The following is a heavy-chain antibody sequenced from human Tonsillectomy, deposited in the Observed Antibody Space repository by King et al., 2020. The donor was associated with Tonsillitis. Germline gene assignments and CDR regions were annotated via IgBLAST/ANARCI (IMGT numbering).Heavy chain of an antibody. D-gene: IGHD2-8*01. CDR1: GYSIRSNY. CDR2: MSVSGST. V-gene: IGHV4-4*07. Sequence: GPGLLKPSETLYLTFPFSGYSIRSNYWSWIRPPAGKRREWIGRMSVSGSTNYSPSLKSRVTMSVDTSKNQFSLKLSYVTAPDTGVYYCVRDRGQGVLIDYWGQGTLVTVSS. CDR3: VRDRGQGVLIDY. J-gene: IGHJ4*02.